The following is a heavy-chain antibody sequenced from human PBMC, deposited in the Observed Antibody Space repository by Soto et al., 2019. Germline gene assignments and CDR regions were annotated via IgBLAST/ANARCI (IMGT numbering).Heavy chain of an antibody. Sequence: PSETLSLTCTVSGGSIGSYYWNWIRQPPGKGLEWIGYIFYSGSTNYNPSLKSRVTISVDTSKNQVSLKLSSVTAADTAVYYCARDSGTSYYFYNDMDVWGQGTTVTVSS. J-gene: IGHJ6*02. CDR2: IFYSGST. CDR3: ARDSGTSYYFYNDMDV. CDR1: GGSIGSYY. D-gene: IGHD1-26*01. V-gene: IGHV4-59*01.